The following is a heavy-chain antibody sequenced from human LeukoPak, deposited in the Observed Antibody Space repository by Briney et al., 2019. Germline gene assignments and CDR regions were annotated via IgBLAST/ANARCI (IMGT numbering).Heavy chain of an antibody. Sequence: ASVKVSCKASGYTFTSYDINWVRQATGQGLEWMGWMNPNSGNTGYAQKFQGRVTMTRNTSISTAYMELSSLRSEDTAVYYCARGVIPMKTYYYGMDVWGQGTTVTVSS. CDR2: MNPNSGNT. V-gene: IGHV1-8*01. D-gene: IGHD3-16*02. CDR1: GYTFTSYD. J-gene: IGHJ6*02. CDR3: ARGVIPMKTYYYGMDV.